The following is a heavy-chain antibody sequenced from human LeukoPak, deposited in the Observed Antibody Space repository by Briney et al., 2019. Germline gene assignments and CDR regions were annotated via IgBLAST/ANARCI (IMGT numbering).Heavy chain of an antibody. D-gene: IGHD6-19*01. CDR2: ISAYNGNT. J-gene: IGHJ1*01. CDR1: GYTFSSYG. V-gene: IGHV1-18*01. Sequence: ASVKVSCKASGYTFSSYGISWVRQAPGQGREWMGWISAYNGNTNYAQKLQGRVTITTDTSTSTAYMELRSLRSDDTAVYYCARDPAIAVAGKGYFLHWGQGTLVTVSS. CDR3: ARDPAIAVAGKGYFLH.